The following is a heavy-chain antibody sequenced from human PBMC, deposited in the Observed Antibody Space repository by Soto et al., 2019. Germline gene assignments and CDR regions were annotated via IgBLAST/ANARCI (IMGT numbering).Heavy chain of an antibody. Sequence: ASVKVSCKASGDTFTSYYMHWVRQAPGQGLEWMGIINPSSGTSYAQKFQRRVTMTRDTSTSTVYMELSSLRSEDTAVYYCARVYSSGDNCYGIDDWGHGTTVTVSS. CDR2: INPSSGT. J-gene: IGHJ6*02. D-gene: IGHD2-15*01. CDR3: ARVYSSGDNCYGIDD. CDR1: GDTFTSYY. V-gene: IGHV1-46*01.